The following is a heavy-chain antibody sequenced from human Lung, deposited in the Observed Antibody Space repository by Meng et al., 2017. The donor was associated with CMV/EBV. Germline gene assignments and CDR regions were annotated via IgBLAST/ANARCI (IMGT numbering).Heavy chain of an antibody. CDR3: AKGGYSGSSYAWFDS. V-gene: IGHV1-2*02. CDR1: GHTITRYY. Sequence: SGHTITRYYIKWVRQDPGKGLEGMGWINPGSGGTYYAQNYKGRVTMTRDTSMRTVYMDLNRLISDDTAVYYCAKGGYSGSSYAWFDSWGQGTLVTVSS. J-gene: IGHJ5*01. D-gene: IGHD1-26*01. CDR2: INPGSGGT.